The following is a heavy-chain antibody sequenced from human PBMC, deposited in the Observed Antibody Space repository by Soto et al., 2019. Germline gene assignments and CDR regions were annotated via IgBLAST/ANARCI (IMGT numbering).Heavy chain of an antibody. Sequence: ASVKVSCKASGYTFTGYYMHWVRQAPGQGLEWMGWINPNSGGTNYAQKFQGRVTMTRDTSISTAYMELSRLRSDDTAVYYFAEGDYDCSCYFVYIYWGQGTLVTVS. J-gene: IGHJ4*02. V-gene: IGHV1-2*02. CDR3: AEGDYDCSCYFVYIY. D-gene: IGHD3-22*01. CDR1: GYTFTGYY. CDR2: INPNSGGT.